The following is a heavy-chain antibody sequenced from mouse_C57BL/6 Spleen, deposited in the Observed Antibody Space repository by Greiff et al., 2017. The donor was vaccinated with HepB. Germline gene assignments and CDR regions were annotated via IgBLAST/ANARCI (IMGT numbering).Heavy chain of an antibody. CDR2: IRSKSNNYAT. CDR1: GFSFNTYA. CDR3: VRHPGAMDY. Sequence: EVQLVESGGGLVQPKGSLKLACAASGFSFNTYAMNWVRQAPGKGLEWVARIRSKSNNYATYYADSVKDRFTISRDDSESMLYLQMNNLKTEDTAMYYCVRHPGAMDYWGQGTSVTVSS. V-gene: IGHV10-1*01. J-gene: IGHJ4*01.